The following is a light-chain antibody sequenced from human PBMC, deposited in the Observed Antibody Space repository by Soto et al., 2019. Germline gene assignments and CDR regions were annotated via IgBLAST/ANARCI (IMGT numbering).Light chain of an antibody. CDR1: QSLVYSDGDTY. V-gene: IGKV2-30*01. J-gene: IGKJ1*01. Sequence: DVVVTQSPLSLSVTLGQPASISCRSSQSLVYSDGDTYLSWFQQRPGQSPRRLIYKVSNRDSGVPDRFNGSGSGTDFTLKISRVEAEDVGLYYCMHGTQWPWTFGQGTKVGTK. CDR2: KVS. CDR3: MHGTQWPWT.